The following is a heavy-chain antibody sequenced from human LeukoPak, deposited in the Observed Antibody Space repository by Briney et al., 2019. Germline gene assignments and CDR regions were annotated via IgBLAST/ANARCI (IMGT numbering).Heavy chain of an antibody. CDR2: ISGSGDST. CDR3: AKEGCTNGACESDY. Sequence: GGSLRLSCAASGFTFSSYAMSWARQAPGKGLEWVSIISGSGDSTYYADSVKGRFTISRDNSKNTLYLQMNSLRAGDTAVYYCAKEGCTNGACESDYRGQGTLVTVSS. CDR1: GFTFSSYA. J-gene: IGHJ4*02. V-gene: IGHV3-23*01. D-gene: IGHD2-8*01.